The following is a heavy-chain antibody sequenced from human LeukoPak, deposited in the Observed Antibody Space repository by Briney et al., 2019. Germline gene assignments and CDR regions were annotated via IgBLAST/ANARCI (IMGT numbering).Heavy chain of an antibody. D-gene: IGHD4-11*01. J-gene: IGHJ4*02. V-gene: IGHV3-21*01. Sequence: GGSLRLSCAASGFTFISYNMNWARQAPGKGLEWVSSITSSTYIYYSDSVKGRFTISRANAKNSLYLQMSSLRAEDTAVYYCARGYSNSLDYWGQGTLVTVSS. CDR3: ARGYSNSLDY. CDR1: GFTFISYN. CDR2: ITSSTYI.